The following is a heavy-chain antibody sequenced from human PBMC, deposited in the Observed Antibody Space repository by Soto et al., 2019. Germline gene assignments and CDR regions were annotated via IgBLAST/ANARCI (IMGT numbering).Heavy chain of an antibody. D-gene: IGHD3-22*01. Sequence: SVKGSCKASGYTFTSYGISWVRQAPGKRLEWMGWISAYNGNTNYAQKLQGRVTMTTDTSTSTAYMELRSLRSDDTAVYYCARVKGSGYHNWFDPWGQGTLVTVSS. CDR2: ISAYNGNT. CDR1: GYTFTSYG. J-gene: IGHJ5*02. V-gene: IGHV1-18*01. CDR3: ARVKGSGYHNWFDP.